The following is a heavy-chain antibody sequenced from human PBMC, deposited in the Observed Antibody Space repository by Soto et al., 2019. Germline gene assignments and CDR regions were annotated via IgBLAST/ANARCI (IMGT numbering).Heavy chain of an antibody. J-gene: IGHJ5*02. Sequence: PSETLSLTCTVSGGSISSYYWSWIRQPPGKGLEWIGYIYYSGSTNYNPSLKSRVTISVDTSKNQFSLKLSSVTAADTAVYYCARDRGGAWFDPWGQGTLVTVSS. V-gene: IGHV4-59*01. CDR2: IYYSGST. CDR3: ARDRGGAWFDP. CDR1: GGSISSYY.